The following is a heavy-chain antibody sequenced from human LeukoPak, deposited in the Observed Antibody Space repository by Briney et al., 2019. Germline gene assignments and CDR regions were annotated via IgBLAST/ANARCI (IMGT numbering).Heavy chain of an antibody. D-gene: IGHD1-26*01. CDR2: INHSGST. J-gene: IGHJ4*02. V-gene: IGHV4-34*01. CDR3: AREGVSGSHEFFDY. Sequence: PSETLSLTCAVYGGSFSGYYWSWIRQPPGKGLEWIGEINHSGSTNYNPSLKSRVTMSVDTSKNQFSLKLSSVTAADTAVYYCAREGVSGSHEFFDYWGQGTLVTVSS. CDR1: GGSFSGYY.